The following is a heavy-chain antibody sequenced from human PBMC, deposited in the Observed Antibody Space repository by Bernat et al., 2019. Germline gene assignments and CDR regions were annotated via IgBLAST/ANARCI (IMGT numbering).Heavy chain of an antibody. D-gene: IGHD2-21*01. V-gene: IGHV4-39*01. J-gene: IGHJ4*02. Sequence: QLQLQESGPGLVKPSETLSLTCTVSGGSISSSSYYWGWIRQPPGKGLEWIGSIYYSGSTYYNPSLKSRVTISVDTSKNQFSLKLSSVTAADTAVYYCARHRAGVRYYFAYWGQGTLVTVSS. CDR2: IYYSGST. CDR1: GGSISSSSYY. CDR3: ARHRAGVRYYFAY.